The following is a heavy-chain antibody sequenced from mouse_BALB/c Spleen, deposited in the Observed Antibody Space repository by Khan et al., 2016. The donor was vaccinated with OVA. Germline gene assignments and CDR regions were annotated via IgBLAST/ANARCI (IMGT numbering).Heavy chain of an antibody. CDR1: GFSLTNYG. J-gene: IGHJ4*01. D-gene: IGHD2-10*01. Sequence: QVQLNQSGPGLVAPSQSLSITCTISGFSLTNYGVHLVRQPPGKGLALLVFICSDGSTTYNSALKSRLTISKYTSKSQVFLKMNSLQTDDTAMYFCARQPYYHYNVMDYWGQGTSVTVSS. CDR2: ICSDGST. CDR3: ARQPYYHYNVMDY. V-gene: IGHV2-6-1*01.